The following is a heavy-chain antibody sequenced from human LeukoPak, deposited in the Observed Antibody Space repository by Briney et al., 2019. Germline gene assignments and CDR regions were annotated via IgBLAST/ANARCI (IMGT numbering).Heavy chain of an antibody. CDR1: GGSISSDTYY. D-gene: IGHD3-10*01. V-gene: IGHV4-39*07. J-gene: IGHJ4*02. CDR2: IYYSGRT. CDR3: ARVRSLLWFGGSTPSDFDY. Sequence: PSETLSLTYTVSGGSISSDTYYWGWSRQPPWKGLEWIGTIYYSGRTYYNPSLKSRVTISVDTSKNQFSLKLSSVTAADTAVYYCARVRSLLWFGGSTPSDFDYWGQGTLVTVSS.